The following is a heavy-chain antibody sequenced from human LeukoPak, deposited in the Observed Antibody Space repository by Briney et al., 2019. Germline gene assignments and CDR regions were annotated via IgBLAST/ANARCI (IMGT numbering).Heavy chain of an antibody. CDR2: INTDGSST. V-gene: IGHV3-74*01. Sequence: TGGSLRLSCAASGFTFSSYSMHWVRQAPGKGLVWVSRINTDGSSTSYADSVKGRYTISRDNSKNTLYLQMNSLRAEDTAVYYCARDIGYSSRDWGQGTLVTVSS. D-gene: IGHD6-13*01. J-gene: IGHJ4*02. CDR1: GFTFSSYS. CDR3: ARDIGYSSRD.